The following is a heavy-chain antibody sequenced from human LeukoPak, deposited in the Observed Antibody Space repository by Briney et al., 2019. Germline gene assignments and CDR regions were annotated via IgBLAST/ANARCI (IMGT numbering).Heavy chain of an antibody. CDR1: GFTFSSYA. CDR2: ISGSGGKT. CDR3: AKDVRVGGGGMDV. Sequence: LSGGSLRLSCAASGFTFSSYAMTWVRQAPGKGLEWVSLISGSGGKTYYADSVKGRFTISRDNSKNTLSLQMNSLRAGDTAVYYCAKDVRVGGGGMDVWGQGTPVTVSS. V-gene: IGHV3-23*01. D-gene: IGHD1-26*01. J-gene: IGHJ6*02.